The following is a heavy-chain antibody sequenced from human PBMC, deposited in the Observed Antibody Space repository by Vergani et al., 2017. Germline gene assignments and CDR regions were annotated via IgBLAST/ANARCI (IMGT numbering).Heavy chain of an antibody. CDR3: ARDQIVGMLAAIPWYYGMDV. CDR2: ISYDGSNK. Sequence: QVQLVESGGGVVQPGRSLRLSCAASGFTFSSYAMHWVRQAPGKGLEWVAVISYDGSNKYYADSVKGRFTISRDNSKNTLYLQMNSLRAEDTAVYYCARDQIVGMLAAIPWYYGMDVWGQGTTVTVSS. CDR1: GFTFSSYA. V-gene: IGHV3-30*01. J-gene: IGHJ6*02. D-gene: IGHD2-15*01.